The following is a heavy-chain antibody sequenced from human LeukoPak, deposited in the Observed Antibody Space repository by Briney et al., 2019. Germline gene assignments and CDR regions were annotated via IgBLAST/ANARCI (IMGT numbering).Heavy chain of an antibody. CDR2: IQNSGST. J-gene: IGHJ6*03. V-gene: IGHV4-59*12. D-gene: IGHD2-15*01. CDR1: GGAISTFY. Sequence: SETLSLTCSVSGGAISTFYWIWIRQPPGKGLEWIGCIQNSGSTEYNPSLESRVTISVDRSRNQFSLKLSSVTAADTAVYYCARGYCSGGSCYSYYYYNYMDVWGKGTTVTVSS. CDR3: ARGYCSGGSCYSYYYYNYMDV.